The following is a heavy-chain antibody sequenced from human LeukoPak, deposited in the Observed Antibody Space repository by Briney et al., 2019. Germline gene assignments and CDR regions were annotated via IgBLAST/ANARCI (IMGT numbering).Heavy chain of an antibody. V-gene: IGHV3-23*01. CDR1: GFTFSTYA. J-gene: IGHJ4*02. Sequence: PGVSLRLSCAASGFTFSTYAMTWVRQAPGKGLEWVSSFSGSFSSTYYADSVKGRFTISRDNSENTLYLQMNSLRAEDTAVYYCAKGGTVIARLIAADWGQGTLVTVSS. CDR3: AKGGTVIARLIAAD. CDR2: FSGSFSST. D-gene: IGHD6-6*01.